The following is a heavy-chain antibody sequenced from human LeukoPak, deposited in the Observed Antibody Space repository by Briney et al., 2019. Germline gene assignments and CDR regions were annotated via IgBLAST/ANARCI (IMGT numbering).Heavy chain of an antibody. V-gene: IGHV3-20*04. CDR1: GFTFSNYG. CDR3: ARDRGSGFDY. CDR2: INWNGGST. Sequence: PGGSLRLSCAASGFTFSNYGMTWVRQAPGKGLEWVSGINWNGGSTGYADSVKGRFTISRDNAKNSLYLQMNSLRAEDTALYYCARDRGSGFDYWGQGTLVTVSS. J-gene: IGHJ4*02. D-gene: IGHD3-10*01.